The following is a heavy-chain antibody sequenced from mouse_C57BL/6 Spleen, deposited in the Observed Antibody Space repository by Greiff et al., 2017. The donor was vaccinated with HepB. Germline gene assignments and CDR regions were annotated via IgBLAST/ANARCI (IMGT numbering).Heavy chain of an antibody. CDR3: ASGGYLLPDHYYAMDY. CDR2: INPNNGGT. V-gene: IGHV1-26*01. CDR1: GYTFTDYY. J-gene: IGHJ4*01. D-gene: IGHD2-1*01. Sequence: VQLQQSGPELVKPGASVKISCKASGYTFTDYYMNWVKQSHGKSLEWIGDINPNNGGTSYNQKFKGKATLTVDKSSSTAYMELRSLTSEDSAVYYCASGGYLLPDHYYAMDYWGQGTSVTVSS.